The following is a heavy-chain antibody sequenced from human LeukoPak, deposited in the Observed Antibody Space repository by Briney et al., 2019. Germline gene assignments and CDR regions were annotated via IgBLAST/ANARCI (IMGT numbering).Heavy chain of an antibody. Sequence: AGGSLRLSCAASGFTFSSYSMNWVRQAPGKGLEWVGRIKSKIDGGTIDYAAPVKGRFTISRDDSRNTLYLQMNSLKTEDTAVYYCTTRRQDGWWGQGTLVTVSS. CDR1: GFTFSSYS. V-gene: IGHV3-15*01. CDR3: TTRRQDGW. CDR2: IKSKIDGGTI. D-gene: IGHD2-15*01. J-gene: IGHJ4*02.